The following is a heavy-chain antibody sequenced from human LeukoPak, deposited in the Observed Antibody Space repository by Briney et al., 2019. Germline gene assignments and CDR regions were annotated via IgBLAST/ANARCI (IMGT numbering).Heavy chain of an antibody. D-gene: IGHD6-13*01. CDR1: RYTFTSYY. J-gene: IGHJ4*02. CDR3: ARVPRARPYSSSWTKDY. V-gene: IGHV1-46*01. Sequence: ASVKVSCKASRYTFTSYYMHWVRQAPGQGLEWMGIINPSGGSTSYAQKFQGRVTMTRDMSTSTVYMELSSLRSEDTAVYYCARVPRARPYSSSWTKDYWGQGTLVTVSS. CDR2: INPSGGST.